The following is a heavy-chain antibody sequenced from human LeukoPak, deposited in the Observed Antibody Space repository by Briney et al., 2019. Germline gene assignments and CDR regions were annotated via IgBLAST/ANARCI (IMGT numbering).Heavy chain of an antibody. D-gene: IGHD6-13*01. CDR2: IYSGGAA. CDR1: GNSVSSNY. V-gene: IGHV3-66*01. CDR3: ARAAAAGAFDN. Sequence: GGSLRLSCATSGNSVSSNYMSCVRQAPGKGLEWVSVIYSGGAAYHADSVKGRFIIYRDNSNNTLHLQMNSLRTEDTAIYYCARAAAAGAFDNWGQGALVTVSS. J-gene: IGHJ4*02.